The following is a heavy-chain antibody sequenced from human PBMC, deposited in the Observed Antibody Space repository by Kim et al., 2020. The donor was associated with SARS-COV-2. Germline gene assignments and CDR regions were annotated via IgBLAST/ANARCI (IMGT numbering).Heavy chain of an antibody. D-gene: IGHD2-21*02. Sequence: VKGPFTISRDNAKNSLYLQMNSLRAEDTALYHCARPSLSVVTHRRGYFDYWGQGTLVTVSS. J-gene: IGHJ4*02. V-gene: IGHV3-20*01. CDR3: ARPSLSVVTHRRGYFDY.